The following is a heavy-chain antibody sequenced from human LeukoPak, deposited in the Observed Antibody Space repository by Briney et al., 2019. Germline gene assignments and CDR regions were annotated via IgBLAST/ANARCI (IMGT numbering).Heavy chain of an antibody. CDR1: GFTFSSYS. CDR2: ISSSSSYI. J-gene: IGHJ6*03. V-gene: IGHV3-21*01. CDR3: AREGAPTDPYYYYYMDV. Sequence: WGSLRLSCAASGFTFSSYSMNWVRQAPGKGLEWVSSISSSSSYIYYADSVKGRFTISRDNAKNSLYLQMNSLRAEDTAVYYCAREGAPTDPYYYYYMDVWGKGTTVTVSS. D-gene: IGHD1-26*01.